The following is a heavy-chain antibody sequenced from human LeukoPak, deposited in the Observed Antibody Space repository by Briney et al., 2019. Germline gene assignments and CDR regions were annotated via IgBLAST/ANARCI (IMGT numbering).Heavy chain of an antibody. CDR3: AYFYDSGSGLMFDY. Sequence: SETLSLTCAVYGGSFSRYWWRWIRQPPGKGLEWIGEINHSGSTNYNPSLKSRVTISVDTSKKQFSLKLSSVTAADTAVYYCAYFYDSGSGLMFDYWGQGTLVTVSS. J-gene: IGHJ4*02. D-gene: IGHD3-10*01. CDR2: INHSGST. V-gene: IGHV4-34*01. CDR1: GGSFSRYW.